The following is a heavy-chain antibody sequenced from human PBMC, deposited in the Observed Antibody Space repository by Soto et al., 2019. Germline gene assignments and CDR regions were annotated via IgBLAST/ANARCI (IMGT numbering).Heavy chain of an antibody. CDR2: FNHRGLST. CDR3: AKVTHRGPIAVAGPLGS. V-gene: IGHV1-46*01. D-gene: IGHD6-19*01. Sequence: QVHLVQSGAEVKKPGASVNVSCQASGSITNHHMHWVRQAPGQGLEWMGIFNHRGLSTTYGRKFQGRVTITRDTSTSTVYMELSSLTSGVTAVYFCAKVTHRGPIAVAGPLGSWGQGTLVIVSS. CDR1: GSITNHH. J-gene: IGHJ4*02.